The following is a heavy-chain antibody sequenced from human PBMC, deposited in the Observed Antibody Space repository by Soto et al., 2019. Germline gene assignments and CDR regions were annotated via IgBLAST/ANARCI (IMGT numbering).Heavy chain of an antibody. CDR1: GGSPSNYY. V-gene: IGHV4-59*01. J-gene: IGHJ6*03. Sequence: SEDLSPTSTGSGGSPSNYYSNVIRQPTGKGLEWIGYIYYSGSTNYNPSLKSRVTISVDTSKNQFSLKLSSVTAADTAVYYCARDSRSYMDVWGKGTTVTVSS. CDR2: IYYSGST. CDR3: ARDSRSYMDV.